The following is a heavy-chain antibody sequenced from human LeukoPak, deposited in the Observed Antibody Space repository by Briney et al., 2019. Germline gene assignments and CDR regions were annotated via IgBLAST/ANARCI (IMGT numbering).Heavy chain of an antibody. CDR2: ISSSGSTI. J-gene: IGHJ2*01. CDR1: GFTFSSYE. V-gene: IGHV3-48*03. CDR3: ARAESKVDAYWYFDL. D-gene: IGHD4-23*01. Sequence: PGGSLRLSCAASGFTFSSYEMNWVRQAPGKGLEWVSYISSSGSTIYYADSVKGRFTISRDNAKNSLYLQMNSLRAEDTAVYYCARAESKVDAYWYFDLWGRGTLVTVSS.